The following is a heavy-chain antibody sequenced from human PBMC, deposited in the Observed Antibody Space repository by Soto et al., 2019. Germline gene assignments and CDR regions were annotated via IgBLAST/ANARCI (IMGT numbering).Heavy chain of an antibody. CDR1: GYTFTSYG. CDR3: ARDGYCISTSCSGGGGYYYYGMDV. D-gene: IGHD2-2*01. Sequence: QVQLVQSGAEVKKPGASVKVSCKASGYTFTSYGISWVRQAPGQGLEWMGWISAYNGNTNYAQKLQGRVTMTTDTSTRTAYMELRSLRSDDTAVYYCARDGYCISTSCSGGGGYYYYGMDVWGQGTTVTVSS. V-gene: IGHV1-18*01. J-gene: IGHJ6*02. CDR2: ISAYNGNT.